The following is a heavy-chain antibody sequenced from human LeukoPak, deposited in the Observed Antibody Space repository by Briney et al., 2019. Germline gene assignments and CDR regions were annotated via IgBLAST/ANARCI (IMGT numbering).Heavy chain of an antibody. Sequence: SETLSLTCTVSGGSISSSSYYWGWIRQPPGKGLEWIGSIYYSGSTYYSPSLKSRDTISVDTSKNQFSLKLSSVTAADTAVYYCARQELRYFDWAYWGQGTLVTVSS. V-gene: IGHV4-39*01. CDR1: GGSISSSSYY. CDR3: ARQELRYFDWAY. J-gene: IGHJ4*02. D-gene: IGHD3-9*01. CDR2: IYYSGST.